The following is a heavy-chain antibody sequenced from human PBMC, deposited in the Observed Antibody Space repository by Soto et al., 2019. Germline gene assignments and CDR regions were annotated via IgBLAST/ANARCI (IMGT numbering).Heavy chain of an antibody. J-gene: IGHJ3*02. D-gene: IGHD3-22*01. CDR2: IISIFGTR. V-gene: IGHV1-69*06. CDR1: GGTFSNYG. CDR3: ARGSGYDNGGAFDI. Sequence: QVQLVQSGAEVKKPGSSVKVSCRASGGTFSNYGISWVRQAPGEGLEWMGGIISIFGTRNHAQKFQGRVTITADKSTSTAYMELSSLRSEDTAVYYCARGSGYDNGGAFDIWGQGTMVTVSS.